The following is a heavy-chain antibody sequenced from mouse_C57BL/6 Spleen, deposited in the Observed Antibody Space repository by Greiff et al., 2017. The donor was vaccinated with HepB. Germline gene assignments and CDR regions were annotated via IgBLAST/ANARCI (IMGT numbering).Heavy chain of an antibody. V-gene: IGHV1-52*01. D-gene: IGHD1-1*01. Sequence: VKLQQPGAELVRPGSSVKLSCKASGYTFTSYWMHWVKQRPIQGLEWIGNIDPSDSETHYNQKFKDKATLTVDKSSSTAYMQLSSLTSEDSAVYYCARFGSSYAYFDVWGTGTTVTVSS. CDR2: IDPSDSET. CDR1: GYTFTSYW. CDR3: ARFGSSYAYFDV. J-gene: IGHJ1*03.